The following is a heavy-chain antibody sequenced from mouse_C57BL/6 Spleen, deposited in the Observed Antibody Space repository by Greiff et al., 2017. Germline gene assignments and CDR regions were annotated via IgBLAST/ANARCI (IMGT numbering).Heavy chain of an antibody. V-gene: IGHV1-15*01. CDR2: IDPETGGT. Sequence: VKLQQSGAELVRPGASVTLSCKASGYTFTDYEMHWVKQTPVHGLEWIGAIDPETGGTAYNQKFKGKAILTADKSSSTAYMELRSLTSEDSAVYYCTRYSNYGDYWGQGSTLTVSS. J-gene: IGHJ2*01. D-gene: IGHD2-5*01. CDR3: TRYSNYGDY. CDR1: GYTFTDYE.